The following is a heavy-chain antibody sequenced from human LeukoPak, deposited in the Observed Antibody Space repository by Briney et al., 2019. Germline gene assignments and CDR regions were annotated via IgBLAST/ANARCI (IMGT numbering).Heavy chain of an antibody. J-gene: IGHJ4*02. CDR2: ISGSGGST. Sequence: GGSLRLSRAASGFTFSNYAMSWVRQAPGKGLEWVSAISGSGGSTYYADSVKGRFTISRDNSKNTLYLQMNSLRAEDTAVYYCARGVPYYDSSGYYYVYYFDYWGQGTLVTVSS. CDR3: ARGVPYYDSSGYYYVYYFDY. V-gene: IGHV3-23*01. CDR1: GFTFSNYA. D-gene: IGHD3-22*01.